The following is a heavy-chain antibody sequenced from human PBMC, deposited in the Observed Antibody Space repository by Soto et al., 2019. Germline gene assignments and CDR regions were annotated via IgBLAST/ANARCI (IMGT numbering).Heavy chain of an antibody. J-gene: IGHJ4*02. V-gene: IGHV3-23*01. CDR1: GFTFSSYA. Sequence: PGGSLRLSCAASGFTFSSYAMSWVRQARGKGLEWVSAISGSGGSTYSADSVKGRFTISRDNSKNTLYLQMNSLRAEDTAVYYCAKNGDYHVYYFDYWGQGTLVTVSS. D-gene: IGHD4-17*01. CDR3: AKNGDYHVYYFDY. CDR2: ISGSGGST.